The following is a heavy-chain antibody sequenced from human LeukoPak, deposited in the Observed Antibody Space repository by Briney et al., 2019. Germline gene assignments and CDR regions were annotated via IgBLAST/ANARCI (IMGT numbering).Heavy chain of an antibody. D-gene: IGHD4-11*01. CDR2: INPNSGGT. J-gene: IGHJ5*02. CDR3: ASMTTVTTGFDP. V-gene: IGHV1-2*02. CDR1: GYTFTGYY. Sequence: ASVKVSCKASGYTFTGYYMNWVRQAPGQGLEWMGWINPNSGGTNYEQKFQGRVTMTRDPSISTAYMELSRLRSDDTAVYYCASMTTVTTGFDPWGQGTLVTVSS.